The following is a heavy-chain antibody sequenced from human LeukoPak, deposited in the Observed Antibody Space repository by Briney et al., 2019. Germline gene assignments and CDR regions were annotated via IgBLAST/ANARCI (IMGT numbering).Heavy chain of an antibody. J-gene: IGHJ6*02. CDR1: GFTFTTYG. CDR3: AKVGGYTYGWDVYGMDV. D-gene: IGHD2-8*01. V-gene: IGHV3-30*18. Sequence: GGSLRLSCAASGFTFTTYGIHWVRQALGKGLEWVAVISYDGSNKYYADSVKGRFTISRDNSKNTLYLQMNSLRPEDTAVYYCAKVGGYTYGWDVYGMDVWGQGTTVTVFS. CDR2: ISYDGSNK.